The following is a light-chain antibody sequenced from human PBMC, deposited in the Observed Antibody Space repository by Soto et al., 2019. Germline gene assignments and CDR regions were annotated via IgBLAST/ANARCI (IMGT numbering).Light chain of an antibody. CDR1: QSVLYSSNNKNY. V-gene: IGKV4-1*01. Sequence: DIVMTQSPDSLAVSLGERATINCKSSQSVLYSSNNKNYLAWYRQKPGQPPKLIIYWASIRESGVPDRISGSGSGTDFTLTISSPQAEDVGDYYCQQYYSTPPYTFGQGTKLEIK. CDR2: WAS. J-gene: IGKJ2*01. CDR3: QQYYSTPPYT.